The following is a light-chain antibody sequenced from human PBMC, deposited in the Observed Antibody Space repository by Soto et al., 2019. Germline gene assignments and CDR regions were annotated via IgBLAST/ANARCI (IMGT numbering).Light chain of an antibody. CDR2: STS. CDR1: QRYGSSN. J-gene: IGKJ1*01. V-gene: IGKV3-20*01. CDR3: QQYGNSPWT. Sequence: EIVLTQSPGTLSLSPGERGTLSCRASQRYGSSNLAWYQQKPGQAPRLLIYSTSSRATGIPDRFSGSGSGTDFTLTSSRLEPEDFAVYHCQQYGNSPWTFGQGTKVEIK.